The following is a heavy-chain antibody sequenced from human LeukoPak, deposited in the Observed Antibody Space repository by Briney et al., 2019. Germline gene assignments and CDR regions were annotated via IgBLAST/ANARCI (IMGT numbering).Heavy chain of an antibody. CDR3: AGDYGDLLTGIRFDT. J-gene: IGHJ5*02. CDR1: GGSMSRYY. D-gene: IGHD4-17*01. CDR2: IYYSGST. V-gene: IGHV4-59*08. Sequence: SETLSLTCTVSGGSMSRYYWSWMRQTPGKGLEYIGYIYYSGSTNYNPSLKSRVIISVHTSNNQFSLKLSSVTAADTAVYYCAGDYGDLLTGIRFDTWGQGTLVTVSS.